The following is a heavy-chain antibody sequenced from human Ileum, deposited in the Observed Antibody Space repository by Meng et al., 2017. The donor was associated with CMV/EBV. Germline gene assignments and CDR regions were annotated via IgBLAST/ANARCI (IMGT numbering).Heavy chain of an antibody. CDR2: ISGSGGST. Sequence: GESLKISCAASGFTFSSYAMSWVRQAPGKGLEWVSAISGSGGSTYYADSVKGRFTISRDNSKNTLYLQMNSLRAEDTAVYYCAKDGRLTIFGVLYGMDVWGQGITVTVSS. D-gene: IGHD3-3*01. J-gene: IGHJ6*02. V-gene: IGHV3-23*01. CDR3: AKDGRLTIFGVLYGMDV. CDR1: GFTFSSYA.